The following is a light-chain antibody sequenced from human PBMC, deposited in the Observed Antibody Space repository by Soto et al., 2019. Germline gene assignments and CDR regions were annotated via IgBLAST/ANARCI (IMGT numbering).Light chain of an antibody. CDR1: QSISSW. CDR3: QQYNSYPYT. Sequence: DIPMTQSPSTLSASVGDRVTITCRASQSISSWLDWYQQKPGKAPKLLIYDASSLESGVPSRFSGSGSGTEFTLTISSLQPDDVATYYCQQYNSYPYTFGQGTKLEIK. V-gene: IGKV1-5*01. J-gene: IGKJ2*01. CDR2: DAS.